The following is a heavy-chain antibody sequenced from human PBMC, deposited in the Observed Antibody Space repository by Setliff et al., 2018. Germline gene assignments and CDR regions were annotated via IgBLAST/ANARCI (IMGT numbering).Heavy chain of an antibody. CDR2: IHHSGET. V-gene: IGHV4-31*02. CDR1: GDSIRRGDY. Sequence: SETLSLTCTVSGDSIRRGDYWSWIRQHPGKGLEWIGYIHHSGETFYNPSLRSRVIISVDTSKNQFSLKVTSLIAAATAVYYCARARDGIDFDYFDYWGRGTPVTVSS. J-gene: IGHJ4*02. CDR3: ARARDGIDFDYFDY.